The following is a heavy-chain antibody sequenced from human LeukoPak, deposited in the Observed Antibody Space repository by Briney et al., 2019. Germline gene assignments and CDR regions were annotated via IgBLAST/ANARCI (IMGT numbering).Heavy chain of an antibody. CDR3: VRGSTGAFDP. J-gene: IGHJ5*02. CDR2: IYYSGSS. Sequence: SETLSLTCAAAGDSISNHYWSWIRQPPGKGLEWIGYIYYSGSSNYNPSLKSRVTMSVDTSRNQFSLKLSSVTAAGTAVYYCVRGSTGAFDPWGQGTLVTVSS. V-gene: IGHV4-59*11. CDR1: GDSISNHY. D-gene: IGHD1-1*01.